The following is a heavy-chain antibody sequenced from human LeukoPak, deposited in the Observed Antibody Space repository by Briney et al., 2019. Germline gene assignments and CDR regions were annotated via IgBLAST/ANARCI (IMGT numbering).Heavy chain of an antibody. CDR3: AREQTWIPPGPWYYYGMDV. Sequence: GGSLRLSCAASGFTFSDYYMSWIRQAPGKGLEWVSYISSSSSYTNYADSVKGRFTISRDNAKNSLYLQMNSLRAEDTAVYYCAREQTWIPPGPWYYYGMDVWGQGTTVTVSS. V-gene: IGHV3-11*06. J-gene: IGHJ6*02. D-gene: IGHD5-18*01. CDR2: ISSSSSYT. CDR1: GFTFSDYY.